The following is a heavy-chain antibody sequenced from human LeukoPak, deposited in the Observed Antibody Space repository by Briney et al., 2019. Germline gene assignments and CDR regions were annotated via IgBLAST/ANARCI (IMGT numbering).Heavy chain of an antibody. Sequence: PSETLSLTCTVSGGSISSYYWSWMRQPPGKGLEWIGYIYYSGSTNYHPSLKNRVTISVDTSKNQFSLKLSSVTAADTAVYYCARGGWSLDLWGQGTLVTVSS. CDR2: IYYSGST. D-gene: IGHD3-16*01. V-gene: IGHV4-59*01. CDR1: GGSISSYY. J-gene: IGHJ5*02. CDR3: ARGGWSLDL.